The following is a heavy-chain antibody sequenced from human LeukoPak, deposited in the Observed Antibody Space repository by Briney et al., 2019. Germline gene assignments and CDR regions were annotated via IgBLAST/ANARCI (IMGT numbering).Heavy chain of an antibody. CDR2: ISGGSDSI. J-gene: IGHJ4*02. V-gene: IGHV3-48*02. Sequence: GGSLRLSCAASGFTFSSYWMSWVRQAPGEGLDWVSYISGGSDSIYYADSVKGRFTISRDNAKNLLYLQMNSLRDEDTAVYFCARDRPPVGAIDYWGQGTLVTVSS. D-gene: IGHD1-26*01. CDR3: ARDRPPVGAIDY. CDR1: GFTFSSYW.